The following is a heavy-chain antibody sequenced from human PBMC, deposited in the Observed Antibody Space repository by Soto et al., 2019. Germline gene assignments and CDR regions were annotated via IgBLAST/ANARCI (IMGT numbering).Heavy chain of an antibody. CDR3: AKDRAYGDEYFDD. CDR2: ISYDGSNK. CDR1: GFTFSSYG. Sequence: QVQLVESGGGVVQPGRSLRLSCAASGFTFSSYGMHWVRQAPGKGLEWVAVISYDGSNKYYADSVKGRFTISRDNSKNTLYLQMNSLRAEDTAVYYCAKDRAYGDEYFDDWGQGTLVTVSS. J-gene: IGHJ4*02. D-gene: IGHD4-17*01. V-gene: IGHV3-30*18.